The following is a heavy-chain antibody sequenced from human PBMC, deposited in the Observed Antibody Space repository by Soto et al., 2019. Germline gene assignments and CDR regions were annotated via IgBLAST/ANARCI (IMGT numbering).Heavy chain of an antibody. CDR2: INPKSGGT. CDR1: GYTFTGYY. Sequence: ASVKVSCKSSGYTFTGYYMHWVRQAPGQGPEWMGWINPKSGGTNYAQKFQGWVTMTRDTSISTAYMELSRLRSDDTAVYYCANSYYDSSGYLNAEFDYWGQGTLVTVSS. CDR3: ANSYYDSSGYLNAEFDY. V-gene: IGHV1-2*04. D-gene: IGHD3-22*01. J-gene: IGHJ4*02.